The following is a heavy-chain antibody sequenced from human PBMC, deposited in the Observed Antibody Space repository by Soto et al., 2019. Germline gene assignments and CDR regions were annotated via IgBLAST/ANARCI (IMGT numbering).Heavy chain of an antibody. CDR3: ARDRSTYGGGGTGEVKENWFDP. Sequence: PXATLSLTYSVSGGSISRYYWSWIRQPPGKGLEGIGYAYYSGDTGYNPSLKSRVTMAVDTSKNQVSLKLRSVTAADTAVYYCARDRSTYGGGGTGEVKENWFDPWGQGALVTVSS. J-gene: IGHJ5*02. V-gene: IGHV4-59*01. CDR1: GGSISRYY. D-gene: IGHD2-8*01. CDR2: AYYSGDT.